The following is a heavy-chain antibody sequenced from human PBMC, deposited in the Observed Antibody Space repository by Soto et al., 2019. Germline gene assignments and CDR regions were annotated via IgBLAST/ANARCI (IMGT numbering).Heavy chain of an antibody. CDR3: ANSELG. V-gene: IGHV3-23*01. CDR2: SGSGGST. CDR1: GFTFSSYA. D-gene: IGHD7-27*01. Sequence: EVQLLESGGGLVQPGGSLRLSCAASGFTFSSYAMSWVRQAPGKGLEWVSASGSGGSTYYADSVKGRFTISRDNSKNTLYLQMNILRAEDTAVYYCANSELGGGQGTLVTVSS. J-gene: IGHJ4*02.